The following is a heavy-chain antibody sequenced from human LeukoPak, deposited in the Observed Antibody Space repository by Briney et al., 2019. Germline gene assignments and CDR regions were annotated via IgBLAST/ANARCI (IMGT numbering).Heavy chain of an antibody. D-gene: IGHD3/OR15-3a*01. CDR3: AKSASWTDFDS. Sequence: GGSLRLSCAASGFTFSSYAMSWVRQAPGKGLEWVSAISGSGGSTYYADSVKGRFTISRDNSNNMLYLHMNSLRAEDTALYYCAKSASWTDFDSWGQGTLVTVSS. CDR1: GFTFSSYA. CDR2: ISGSGGST. J-gene: IGHJ4*02. V-gene: IGHV3-23*01.